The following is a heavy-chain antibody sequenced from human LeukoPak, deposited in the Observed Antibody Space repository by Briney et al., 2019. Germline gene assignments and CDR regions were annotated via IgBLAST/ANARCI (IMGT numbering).Heavy chain of an antibody. Sequence: PGGSLRLSCAASGFTFSYYGMSWVRQAPGKGLEWVSVFSGSGGRTYYADSVKGRFTISRDNSKNTLYLQMNTLRAEDTAVYYCAKHPSGYYYDHLDYWGQGTLVTVSS. CDR2: FSGSGGRT. D-gene: IGHD3-22*01. CDR1: GFTFSYYG. CDR3: AKHPSGYYYDHLDY. V-gene: IGHV3-23*01. J-gene: IGHJ4*02.